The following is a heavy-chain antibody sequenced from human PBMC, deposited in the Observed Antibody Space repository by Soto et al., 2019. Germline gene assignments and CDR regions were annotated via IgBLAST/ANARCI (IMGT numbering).Heavy chain of an antibody. CDR3: ARSYGSTTENYYYYGMDV. V-gene: IGHV1-69*01. D-gene: IGHD3-16*01. CDR2: IIPIFGTA. Sequence: QVQLVQSGAEVKKPGSSVKVSCKASGGTFSSYAISWVRQAPGQGLEWMGGIIPIFGTANYAQKFQGRVTITAEESTSTAYMELSSLRSEDTAVYYCARSYGSTTENYYYYGMDVWGQGTTVTVSS. J-gene: IGHJ6*02. CDR1: GGTFSSYA.